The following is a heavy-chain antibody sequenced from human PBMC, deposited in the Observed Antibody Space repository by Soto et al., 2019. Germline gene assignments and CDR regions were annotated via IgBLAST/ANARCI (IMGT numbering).Heavy chain of an antibody. D-gene: IGHD2-2*01. CDR3: TRHAQDIVLVPAAPHFDY. CDR1: GFTFRGSA. V-gene: IGHV3-73*01. J-gene: IGHJ4*02. CDR2: IRSKANSYAT. Sequence: GGSLRLSCAASGFTFRGSAIHWVRQASGEGLEWVGRIRSKANSYATAYAASVKGRFTISRDDSKNTAYLQMNSLKTEDTAVYYCTRHAQDIVLVPAAPHFDYWGQGTLVTVSS.